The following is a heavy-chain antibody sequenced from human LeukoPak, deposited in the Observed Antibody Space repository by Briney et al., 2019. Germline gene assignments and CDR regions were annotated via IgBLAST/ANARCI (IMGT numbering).Heavy chain of an antibody. CDR2: IKQDGSEK. Sequence: GSLRLSCAASGFTFSGYWMNWVRQAPGKGLEWVANIKQDGSEKYYVDSVKGRFTISRDNAKNSLYVQMNSLRAEDTAVYFCAGGSGWVTDSWGQGTLVTVSA. CDR1: GFTFSGYW. D-gene: IGHD6-19*01. CDR3: AGGSGWVTDS. J-gene: IGHJ4*02. V-gene: IGHV3-7*01.